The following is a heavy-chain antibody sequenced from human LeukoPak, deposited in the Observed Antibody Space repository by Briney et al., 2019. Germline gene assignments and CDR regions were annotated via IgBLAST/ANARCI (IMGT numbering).Heavy chain of an antibody. V-gene: IGHV3-30*02. CDR1: GFTFSSYG. CDR3: AKPYSGSYAFFFDY. CDR2: IRYDGSNK. J-gene: IGHJ4*02. Sequence: GGSLRLSCAASGFTFSSYGMHWVRQAPGKGLEWVAFIRYDGSNKYYADSVKGRFTISRDNSKNTLYLQMNSLRAEDTAVYYCAKPYSGSYAFFFDYWGQGTLVTVS. D-gene: IGHD1-26*01.